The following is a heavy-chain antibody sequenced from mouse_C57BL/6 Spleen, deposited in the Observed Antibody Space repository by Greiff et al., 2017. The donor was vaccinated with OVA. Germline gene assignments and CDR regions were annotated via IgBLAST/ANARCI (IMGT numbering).Heavy chain of an antibody. CDR3: ARDYGSIPAWFAY. CDR1: GYSITSGYY. J-gene: IGHJ3*01. D-gene: IGHD1-1*01. CDR2: ISYDGSN. V-gene: IGHV3-6*01. Sequence: DVQLQESGPGLVKPSQSLSLTCSVTGYSITSGYYWNWIRQFPGNKLEWMGYISYDGSNNYNPSLKNRISITRDTSKNQFFLKLNSVTTEDTDTYYCARDYGSIPAWFAYWGQGTLVTVSA.